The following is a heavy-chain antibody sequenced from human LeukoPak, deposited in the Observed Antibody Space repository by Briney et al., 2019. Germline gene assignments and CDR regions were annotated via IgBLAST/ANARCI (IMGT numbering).Heavy chain of an antibody. CDR2: ISGSGGST. CDR1: GFTFSSYA. D-gene: IGHD1-14*01. Sequence: PGGSLRLSCAASGFTFSSYAMSWVRQAPGKGLEWVSVISGSGGSTYYADSVKGRFTISRDNSKNTLYLQMNSLRAEDTAVYYCAKAQNSGIYFDYWGQGTLVTVSP. V-gene: IGHV3-23*01. CDR3: AKAQNSGIYFDY. J-gene: IGHJ4*02.